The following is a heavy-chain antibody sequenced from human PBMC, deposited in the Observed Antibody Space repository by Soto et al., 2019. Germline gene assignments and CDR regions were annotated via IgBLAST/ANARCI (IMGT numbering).Heavy chain of an antibody. Sequence: QVQLVQSGAEVKKPGASVKVSCKASGYTFTNYAIPWVRQAPGQRLEWMRWINAGSGNTKYSQRFEGRVSITRDTSASTAYMEVSSLPSDDTAVYYCACEQQLATFQHWGQGTLVTVSS. CDR1: GYTFTNYA. D-gene: IGHD6-13*01. J-gene: IGHJ1*01. CDR2: INAGSGNT. CDR3: ACEQQLATFQH. V-gene: IGHV1-3*01.